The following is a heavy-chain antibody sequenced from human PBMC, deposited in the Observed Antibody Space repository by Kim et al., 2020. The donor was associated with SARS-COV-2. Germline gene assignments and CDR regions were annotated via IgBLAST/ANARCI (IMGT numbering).Heavy chain of an antibody. D-gene: IGHD1-7*01. CDR1: GFTFSDYY. CDR2: ISSSSSYT. Sequence: GGSLRLSCAASGFTFSDYYMSWIRQAPGKGLEWVSYISSSSSYTNYADSVKGRFTISRDNAKNSLYLQMNSLRAEDTAVYYCASDNWNSGALWGQGTLVTVSS. CDR3: ASDNWNSGAL. V-gene: IGHV3-11*05. J-gene: IGHJ4*02.